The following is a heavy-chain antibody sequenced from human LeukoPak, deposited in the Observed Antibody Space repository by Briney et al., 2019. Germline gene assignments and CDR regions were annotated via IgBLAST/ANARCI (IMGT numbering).Heavy chain of an antibody. V-gene: IGHV1-69*13. CDR1: GGTFSSYA. J-gene: IGHJ5*02. D-gene: IGHD3-16*01. CDR2: IIPIFGTA. Sequence: ASVKVSCKASGGTFSSYAISWVRQAPGHGLEWMGGIIPIFGTANYAQKFQGRVTITADESASTAYMELSSLRSEDTAVYYCARDIEITFGGVIEHWGQGTLVTVSS. CDR3: ARDIEITFGGVIEH.